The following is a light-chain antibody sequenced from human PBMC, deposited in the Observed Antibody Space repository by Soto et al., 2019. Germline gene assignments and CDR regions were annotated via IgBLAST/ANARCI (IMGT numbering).Light chain of an antibody. CDR3: QQRSNWHPWT. V-gene: IGKV3-11*01. CDR1: QSVSSY. Sequence: EIVFTQSPATLSLSPGERVTLSCRASQSVSSYLAWYQQKPGQPPRLIIYDASNRATGIPARFSGSGSGTDFTLTISSLEPEDFAVYYCQQRSNWHPWTFGQGTKVDIK. CDR2: DAS. J-gene: IGKJ1*01.